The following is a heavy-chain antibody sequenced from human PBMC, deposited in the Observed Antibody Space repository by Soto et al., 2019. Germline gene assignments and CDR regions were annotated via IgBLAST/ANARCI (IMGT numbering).Heavy chain of an antibody. CDR2: IYHSGST. D-gene: IGHD2-15*01. CDR1: SGSITSANW. CDR3: ARRGGGVVLAATTPFDY. V-gene: IGHV4-4*02. Sequence: QVPLQESGPRLVRPSGTLSLTCTVSSGSITSANWWSWVRQPPGRGLEWIGEIYHSGSTNYNLSLKSRVTLSVDQSKNQFSLSLSSVTAADTAMYYCARRGGGVVLAATTPFDYWGQGTLVTVSS. J-gene: IGHJ4*02.